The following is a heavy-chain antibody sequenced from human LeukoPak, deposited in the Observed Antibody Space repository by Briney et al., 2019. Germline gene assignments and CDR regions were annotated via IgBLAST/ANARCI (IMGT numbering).Heavy chain of an antibody. Sequence: EGSLRLSCAASGFTFEDFATHWVRQVPGKGLEWFSLISWDGSSTHYTDSVKGRFTVSRDNSKNSLYLQMSSRRVNDTALYYCATGIIGLAFFDSWGQGALVTVSS. V-gene: IGHV3-43D*04. CDR2: ISWDGSST. CDR3: ATGIIGLAFFDS. CDR1: GFTFEDFA. D-gene: IGHD3/OR15-3a*01. J-gene: IGHJ4*02.